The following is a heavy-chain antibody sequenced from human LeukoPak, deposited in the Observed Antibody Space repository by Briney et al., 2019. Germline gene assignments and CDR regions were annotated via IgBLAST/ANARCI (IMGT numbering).Heavy chain of an antibody. D-gene: IGHD3-16*01. CDR3: ARPGNDYVWGSYNY. J-gene: IGHJ4*02. CDR2: IYYSGST. V-gene: IGHV4-39*01. Sequence: SETLSLTCTVSGGSISSSSYYWGWIRQPPGKGLEWIGSIYYSGSTNYNPSLKSRVTISVDTSKNQFSLKLSSVTAADTAVYYCARPGNDYVWGSYNYWGQGTLVTVSS. CDR1: GGSISSSSYY.